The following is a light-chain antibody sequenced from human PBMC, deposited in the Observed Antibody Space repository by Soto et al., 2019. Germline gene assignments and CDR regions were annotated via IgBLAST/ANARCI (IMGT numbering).Light chain of an antibody. V-gene: IGKV3-15*01. CDR2: GAS. J-gene: IGKJ1*01. Sequence: EIVMTQSPATLSVSPGERATLSCRASQSVSSKLAWYQQKPGQAPRLLIYGASTRATGIPARFSGSGSGTEFTLNISSLQSEDFAVYYCQQYNNWPPWTFGQGTKVEIK. CDR1: QSVSSK. CDR3: QQYNNWPPWT.